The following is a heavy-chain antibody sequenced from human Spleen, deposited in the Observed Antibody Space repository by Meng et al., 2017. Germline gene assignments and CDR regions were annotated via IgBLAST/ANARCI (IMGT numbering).Heavy chain of an antibody. J-gene: IGHJ3*02. CDR3: ARDKSGAGDAWDAFDI. D-gene: IGHD4/OR15-4a*01. Sequence: GESLKISCAASGFTFSSYEMNWVRQAPGKGLEWISYISNSGSTIYYADSVKGRFTISRDNAKNSLYLQMNSLRAEDTAVYYCARDKSGAGDAWDAFDIWGQGTMVTVSS. CDR2: ISNSGSTI. V-gene: IGHV3-48*03. CDR1: GFTFSSYE.